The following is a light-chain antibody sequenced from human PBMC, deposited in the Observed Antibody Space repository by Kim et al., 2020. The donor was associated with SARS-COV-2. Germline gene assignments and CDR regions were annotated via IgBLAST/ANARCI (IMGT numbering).Light chain of an antibody. Sequence: VSVAPGKTARITCGGNNIGSKSVHWYQQKPGQAPVLVIYYDSDRPSGIPERFSGSTATLTISRVEAGDEADYYCQVWDSSSDHPYVFGTGTKVTVL. CDR3: QVWDSSSDHPYV. CDR1: NIGSKS. J-gene: IGLJ1*01. CDR2: YDS. V-gene: IGLV3-21*04.